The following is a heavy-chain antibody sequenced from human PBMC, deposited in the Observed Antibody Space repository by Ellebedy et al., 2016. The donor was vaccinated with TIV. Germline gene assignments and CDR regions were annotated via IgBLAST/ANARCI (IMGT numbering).Heavy chain of an antibody. CDR1: GYSFTSYW. CDR2: IYPGDSDT. V-gene: IGHV5-51*01. CDR3: ARDSGLDY. J-gene: IGHJ4*02. Sequence: KVSCKGSGYSFTSYWIGWVRQMPGKGLGWMGIIYPGDSDTRYSPSFQGQVTISADKSISTAYLHWRSLKASDTAMYYCARDSGLDYWGQGTLVTVSS. D-gene: IGHD1-14*01.